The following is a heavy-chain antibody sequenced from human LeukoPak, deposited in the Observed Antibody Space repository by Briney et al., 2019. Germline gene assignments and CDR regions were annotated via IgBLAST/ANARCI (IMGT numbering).Heavy chain of an antibody. CDR1: GGTFSSYA. Sequence: GASVKVSCKASGGTFSSYAISWVRQAPGQGLEWMRGIIPIFGTANYAQKFQGRVTITADESTSTAYMELSSLRSEDTAVYYCARGEMVTIFDYWGQGTLVTVSS. CDR3: ARGEMVTIFDY. D-gene: IGHD5-24*01. CDR2: IIPIFGTA. V-gene: IGHV1-69*13. J-gene: IGHJ4*02.